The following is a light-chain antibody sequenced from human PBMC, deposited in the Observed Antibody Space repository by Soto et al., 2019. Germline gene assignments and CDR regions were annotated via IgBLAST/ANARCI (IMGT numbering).Light chain of an antibody. J-gene: IGLJ1*01. CDR2: DVS. V-gene: IGLV2-14*01. Sequence: QSVLTQPASVSGSPGQSITISCTGTSSDVGGYTYVSWFQQHPGKAPKLMIYDVSSRPSGVSNRFSGSKSGNTASLTISGLQADDEADYYCSSYTDSTTLTYVFGTGTQLTVL. CDR1: SSDVGGYTY. CDR3: SSYTDSTTLTYV.